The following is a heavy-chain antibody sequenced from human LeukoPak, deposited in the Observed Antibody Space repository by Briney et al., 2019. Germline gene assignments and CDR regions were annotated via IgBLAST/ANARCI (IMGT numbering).Heavy chain of an antibody. J-gene: IGHJ3*02. Sequence: GGSLGLARAACGFTFSSYRVNWVRQAPGKGLEWVASIKQGESERYYVDSVNGRFTISRDNAKNSLYLQMNSLRVEDTAVYYCARGDSSAFDIWGQGTLVTVSS. CDR3: ARGDSSAFDI. V-gene: IGHV3-7*04. D-gene: IGHD6-13*01. CDR2: IKQGESER. CDR1: GFTFSSYR.